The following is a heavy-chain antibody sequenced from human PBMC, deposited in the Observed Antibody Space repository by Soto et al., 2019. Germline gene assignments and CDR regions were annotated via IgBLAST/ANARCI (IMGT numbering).Heavy chain of an antibody. Sequence: QVQLVQSGAEVKKPGSSVKVSCKASGGTFSSYAISWVRQAPGQGLEWMGRISPILGIANYAQQCQGRVTITADKSTSTAYMGLSSLRSEDTAVYYCSRDPPLRYFDWLFLSWGQGTLVTVSS. J-gene: IGHJ4*02. D-gene: IGHD3-9*01. CDR3: SRDPPLRYFDWLFLS. CDR2: ISPILGIA. CDR1: GGTFSSYA. V-gene: IGHV1-69*04.